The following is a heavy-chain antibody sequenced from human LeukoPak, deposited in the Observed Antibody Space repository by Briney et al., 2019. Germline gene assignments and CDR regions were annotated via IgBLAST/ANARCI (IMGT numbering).Heavy chain of an antibody. V-gene: IGHV3-74*01. J-gene: IGHJ4*02. D-gene: IGHD7-27*01. CDR3: VRDGDDLNFDY. Sequence: GGSLRLSCAASGFTFRSYWMHWVRQAPGKGLEWVSRVIRDGSFTNYADSVKGRFTISRDNAKNTLYLQMSSLRAEDTAVYFCVRDGDDLNFDYWGQGSLVTVSS. CDR2: VIRDGSFT. CDR1: GFTFRSYW.